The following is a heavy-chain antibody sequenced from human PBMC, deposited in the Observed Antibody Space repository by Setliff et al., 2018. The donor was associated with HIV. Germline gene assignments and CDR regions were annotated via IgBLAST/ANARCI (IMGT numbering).Heavy chain of an antibody. Sequence: SETLSLTCSVSGATIHYHYWSWIRQSPVKGLEWIGYVDYSGDAAYNPSLQSRATISRDPSKNQVSLKLNSATAADTAVYYCTRGPGGTVPKPVEAFDVWGQGALVTVSS. D-gene: IGHD1-1*01. CDR3: TRGPGGTVPKPVEAFDV. J-gene: IGHJ3*01. CDR2: VDYSGDA. CDR1: GATIHYHY. V-gene: IGHV4-59*11.